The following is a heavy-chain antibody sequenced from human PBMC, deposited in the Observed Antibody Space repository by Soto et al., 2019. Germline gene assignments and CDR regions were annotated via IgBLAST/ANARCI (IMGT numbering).Heavy chain of an antibody. CDR1: NGSINTSFW. D-gene: IGHD4-17*01. CDR2: IYHHGST. CDR3: ARRFSVTTMGGFFDS. J-gene: IGHJ4*01. V-gene: IGHV4-4*02. Sequence: QVQLQESGPGLVKPSETLSLTCAVSNGSINTSFWWSWVRQSTGKALEWIGEIYHHGSTNYNPTLTSRVTVSIDKSKTQFSLKLYSVTTADTALYYCARRFSVTTMGGFFDSWGHGSLVTVSS.